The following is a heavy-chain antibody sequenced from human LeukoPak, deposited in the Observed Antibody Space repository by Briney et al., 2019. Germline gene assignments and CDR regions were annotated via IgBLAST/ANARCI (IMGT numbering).Heavy chain of an antibody. V-gene: IGHV4-4*07. Sequence: SETLSLTCTVSGGSISSYYWSWIRQPAGKGLEWIGHIYTSGSTNYNPPLKSRVTMSVDTSKNQFSLKLSSVTAADTAVYYCARYSSSSDYFDYWGQGTLVTVSS. CDR1: GGSISSYY. CDR3: ARYSSSSDYFDY. CDR2: IYTSGST. J-gene: IGHJ4*02. D-gene: IGHD6-6*01.